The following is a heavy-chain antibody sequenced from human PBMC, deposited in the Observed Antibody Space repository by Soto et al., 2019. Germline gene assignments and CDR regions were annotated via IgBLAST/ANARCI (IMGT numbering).Heavy chain of an antibody. CDR2: MSYDGSNK. Sequence: QVQLGESGGGVVQPGRSLRLSCAASGFTFSSYAMHWVRQAPGKGLEWVAVMSYDGSNKNYADSVKGRFTISRDNSKNTLYLQMNSLRAEDTAVYYCARVGSYFDSSGQFDYWGQGTLVTVSS. D-gene: IGHD3-22*01. J-gene: IGHJ4*02. V-gene: IGHV3-30-3*01. CDR1: GFTFSSYA. CDR3: ARVGSYFDSSGQFDY.